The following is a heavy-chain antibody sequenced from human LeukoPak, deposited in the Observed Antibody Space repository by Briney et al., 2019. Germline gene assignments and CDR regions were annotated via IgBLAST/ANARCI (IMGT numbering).Heavy chain of an antibody. D-gene: IGHD3-22*01. CDR1: GYSFMTYW. J-gene: IGHJ3*02. CDR3: ARLSMIDTFEI. Sequence: GESLKISCQASGYSFMTYWIGWVRQMPGKGLEWMAIIYPGDSDTKYSPSFQDQVTISADKSINTAYLHWRSLKASDTAMYYCARLSMIDTFEIWGLGTVVTVSS. CDR2: IYPGDSDT. V-gene: IGHV5-51*01.